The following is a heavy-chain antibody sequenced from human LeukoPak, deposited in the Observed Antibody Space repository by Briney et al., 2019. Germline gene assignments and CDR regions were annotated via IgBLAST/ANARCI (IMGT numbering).Heavy chain of an antibody. V-gene: IGHV4-31*03. CDR1: GGSISSGGYY. Sequence: PSETLSLTCTVSGGSISSGGYYWSWIRQHPGKGLEWIGYIYYSGSTYYNPSLKSRLTISVDTSKNQFSLKLSSVTAADTAVYYCARVASRGYYKHIDYWGQGTLVTVSS. D-gene: IGHD3-22*01. CDR2: IYYSGST. J-gene: IGHJ4*02. CDR3: ARVASRGYYKHIDY.